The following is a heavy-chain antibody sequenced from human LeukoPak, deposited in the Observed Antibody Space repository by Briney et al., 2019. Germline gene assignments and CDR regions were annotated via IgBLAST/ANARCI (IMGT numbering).Heavy chain of an antibody. D-gene: IGHD3-3*01. Sequence: GASVKVSCKASGYTFTSYGISWVRQAPGQGLQWMGWISAYNDNTDYAQNLQGRVTMTTDTSTSTAYMELRSLRSDDTAVYYCARGEYYDFWSASYYFDYWGQGTLVTVSS. CDR2: ISAYNDNT. CDR3: ARGEYYDFWSASYYFDY. CDR1: GYTFTSYG. J-gene: IGHJ4*02. V-gene: IGHV1-18*01.